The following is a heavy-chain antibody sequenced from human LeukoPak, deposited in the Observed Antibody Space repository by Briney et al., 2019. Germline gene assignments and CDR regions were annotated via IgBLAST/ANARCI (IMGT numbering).Heavy chain of an antibody. D-gene: IGHD4-17*01. CDR2: ISGSGGST. CDR3: AKGGHDYGDSDAFDI. V-gene: IGHV3-23*01. J-gene: IGHJ3*02. Sequence: GGSLRLSCAASGFTFSSYAMSWVRQAPGKGLEWVSAISGSGGSTYYADSVKGRFTISRDNSKNTLYLQMDSLRAEDTAVYYCAKGGHDYGDSDAFDIWGQGTMVTVSS. CDR1: GFTFSSYA.